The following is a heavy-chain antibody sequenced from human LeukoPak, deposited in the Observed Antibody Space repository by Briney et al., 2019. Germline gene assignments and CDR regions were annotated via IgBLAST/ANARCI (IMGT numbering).Heavy chain of an antibody. D-gene: IGHD2-2*01. CDR1: EFTFSSHS. Sequence: GGSLRLSCAASEFTFSSHSMNWVRQVPGKGLEGVSSISRSGGSIYYADSLKGRFTISRDNAKNSLYLQMNSLRAEDTAVYFCARSLKVSAALDVFDIWGQGTMVTVSS. J-gene: IGHJ3*02. V-gene: IGHV3-21*01. CDR3: ARSLKVSAALDVFDI. CDR2: ISRSGGSI.